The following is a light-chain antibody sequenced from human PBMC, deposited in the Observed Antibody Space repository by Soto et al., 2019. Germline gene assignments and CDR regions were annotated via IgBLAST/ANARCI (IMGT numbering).Light chain of an antibody. Sequence: QPVLTQPPSASGTPGQRVTISCSGTTSNIGTNSVNWYQQVPGTAPKFLIYSNSERPSGVPERFSGSKSGTSASLAISGLQAEDEADYYCAAWDDSLNGPVFGGGTKLTVL. J-gene: IGLJ3*02. CDR3: AAWDDSLNGPV. CDR1: TSNIGTNS. CDR2: SNS. V-gene: IGLV1-44*01.